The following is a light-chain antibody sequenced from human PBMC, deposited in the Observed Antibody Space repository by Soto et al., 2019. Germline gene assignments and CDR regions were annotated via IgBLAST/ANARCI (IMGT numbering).Light chain of an antibody. CDR1: QNVNAN. V-gene: IGKV3-15*01. Sequence: EVVMTQSPATLSVSPGERATLSCRASQNVNANLAWYQQKPGQAPRLLIQGASTRATGIPARFSGSGFGTEFILTNSSLQSEDFAVYYCQHYNTWLWTFGQGTKVE. CDR3: QHYNTWLWT. CDR2: GAS. J-gene: IGKJ1*01.